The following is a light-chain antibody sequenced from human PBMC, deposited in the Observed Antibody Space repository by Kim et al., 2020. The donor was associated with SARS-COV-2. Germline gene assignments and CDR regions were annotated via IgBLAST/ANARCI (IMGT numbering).Light chain of an antibody. Sequence: ASVGDRVTITCRASQGISSNVAWYQQKPGDVPKLLIYDASALLSGVTSRFSGSGSGTDFTLTISSLQPEDVATYYCQKYNGAPWTFGQGTKVDIK. CDR2: DAS. CDR3: QKYNGAPWT. J-gene: IGKJ1*01. CDR1: QGISSN. V-gene: IGKV1-27*01.